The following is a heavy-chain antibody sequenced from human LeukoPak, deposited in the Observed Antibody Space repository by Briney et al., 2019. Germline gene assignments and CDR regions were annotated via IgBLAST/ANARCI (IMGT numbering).Heavy chain of an antibody. CDR3: AKDKDYYDSSGNFGNPTVFDY. Sequence: GGSLRLSCAASGFTFRSYWMHWVRQAPGKGLVWVSRINSDGSSTSYADSVKGRFTISRDNAKNTLYLQVNSLRADDTAVYYCAKDKDYYDSSGNFGNPTVFDYWGQGTLVTVSS. V-gene: IGHV3-74*01. J-gene: IGHJ4*02. CDR2: INSDGSST. CDR1: GFTFRSYW. D-gene: IGHD3-22*01.